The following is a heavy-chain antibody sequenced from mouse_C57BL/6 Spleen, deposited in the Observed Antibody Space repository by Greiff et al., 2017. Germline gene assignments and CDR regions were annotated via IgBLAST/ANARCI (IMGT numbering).Heavy chain of an antibody. J-gene: IGHJ4*01. D-gene: IGHD2-4*01. V-gene: IGHV1-9*01. CDR2: ILPGSGST. CDR1: GYTFTGYW. Sequence: QVQLQQSGAELMKPGASVKLSCKATGYTFTGYWIEWVKQRPGHGLEWIGEILPGSGSTNYNEKFKGKATFTADTSSNTAYMQHSSLTTEYSAIYSCASSYYDYDGAMDYWGKGTSVTVSS. CDR3: ASSYYDYDGAMDY.